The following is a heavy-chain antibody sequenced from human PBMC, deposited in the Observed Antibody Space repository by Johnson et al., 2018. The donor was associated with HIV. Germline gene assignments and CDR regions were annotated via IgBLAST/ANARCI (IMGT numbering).Heavy chain of an antibody. J-gene: IGHJ3*01. CDR2: ISAAGGTT. V-gene: IGHV3-23*04. D-gene: IGHD6-6*01. Sequence: VQLVESGGDLVQPGESLRLSCVASGFSLSPYAMTWVRQGPGKGLEWVSTISAAGGTTYYADSVKGRFTISRDNAENSLYLQMNSLRVDDTAVYYCARDPGPGSSSHERSWGGFDLWGQGTMVAVSS. CDR1: GFSLSPYA. CDR3: ARDPGPGSSSHERSWGGFDL.